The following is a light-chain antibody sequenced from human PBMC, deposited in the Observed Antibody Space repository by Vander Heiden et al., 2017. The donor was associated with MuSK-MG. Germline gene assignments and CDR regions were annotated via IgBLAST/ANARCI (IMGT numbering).Light chain of an antibody. CDR2: AAS. V-gene: IGKV1-39*01. CDR3: QQSYSSPL. J-gene: IGKJ3*01. CDR1: QSINSY. Sequence: DIQMTQSPSSLSASVGDRVTITCRASQSINSYLNWYQQKPGKAPKLLIYAASRLQSGVPSRFSGSGSGTDFTLTISSLQPEDFATYYCQQSYSSPLFGPGTKVDI.